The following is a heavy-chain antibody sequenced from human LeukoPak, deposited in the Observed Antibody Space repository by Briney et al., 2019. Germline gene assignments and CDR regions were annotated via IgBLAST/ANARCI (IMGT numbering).Heavy chain of an antibody. CDR2: INPNSGGT. CDR1: GYTFTGYY. J-gene: IGHJ4*02. CDR3: ARDLYNFWRGIVCY. D-gene: IGHD3-3*01. V-gene: IGHV1-2*02. Sequence: SVKVFCKSSGYTFTGYYIHWVRQASGQGLEWMVWINPNSGGTNYAQNFQGRVTMTRDTSISTAYMELSRLRSDDTAVYYCARDLYNFWRGIVCYWGQGTLVTVSS.